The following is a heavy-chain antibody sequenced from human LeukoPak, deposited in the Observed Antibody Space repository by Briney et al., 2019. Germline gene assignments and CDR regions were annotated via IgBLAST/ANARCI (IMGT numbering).Heavy chain of an antibody. CDR2: IYYSGST. Sequence: PSETLSLTCTVSGDSISSGSFYWGWIRQPPGKGLEWIGSIYYSGSTYYNPSLKSRVTISVDTSKNQFSLKLSSVTAADTAVYYCARHSRGITILGVVLEYWGQGTLVTASS. J-gene: IGHJ4*02. CDR1: GDSISSGSFY. V-gene: IGHV4-39*01. D-gene: IGHD3-3*01. CDR3: ARHSRGITILGVVLEY.